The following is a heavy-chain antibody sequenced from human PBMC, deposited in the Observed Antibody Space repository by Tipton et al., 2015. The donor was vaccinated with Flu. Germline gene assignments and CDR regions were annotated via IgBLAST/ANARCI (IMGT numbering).Heavy chain of an antibody. V-gene: IGHV4-59*01. J-gene: IGHJ5*02. CDR1: GGSISSYY. D-gene: IGHD6-19*01. Sequence: LRLSCTASGGSISSYYWSWIRQPPGKGLEWIGYIYYSGSTNYNPSLKSRVTISVDTSKNQFSLKLSSVTAADTAVYYCAREGSGWYRNWFDPWGQGTLVTVSS. CDR2: IYYSGST. CDR3: AREGSGWYRNWFDP.